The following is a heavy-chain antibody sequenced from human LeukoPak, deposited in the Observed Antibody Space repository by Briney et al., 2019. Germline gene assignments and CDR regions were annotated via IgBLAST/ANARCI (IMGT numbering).Heavy chain of an antibody. Sequence: GGSLRLSCAVSGFTFTTYGMHWVRQAPGKGLEWVAVISYDGGNKYYADSVKGRFIISRDNSKNTLYLQMNSLRAEDTAVYYCAKGGSYYDSRLDYWGQGTLVTVSS. V-gene: IGHV3-30*18. D-gene: IGHD3-22*01. J-gene: IGHJ4*02. CDR2: ISYDGGNK. CDR1: GFTFTTYG. CDR3: AKGGSYYDSRLDY.